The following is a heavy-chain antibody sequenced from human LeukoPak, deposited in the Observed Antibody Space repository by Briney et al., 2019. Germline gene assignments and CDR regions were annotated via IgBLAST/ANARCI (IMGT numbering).Heavy chain of an antibody. CDR3: AKDIVQGDPYPL. D-gene: IGHD2-21*02. Sequence: PGGSLRLSCAASGFTFDDYAMHWVRQAPGKGLEWVSGISWNSGSIGYADSVKGRFTISRDNAKNSLYLQMNSLRAEDTALYYCAKDIVQGDPYPLWGQGTLVTVSS. V-gene: IGHV3-9*01. CDR2: ISWNSGSI. CDR1: GFTFDDYA. J-gene: IGHJ4*02.